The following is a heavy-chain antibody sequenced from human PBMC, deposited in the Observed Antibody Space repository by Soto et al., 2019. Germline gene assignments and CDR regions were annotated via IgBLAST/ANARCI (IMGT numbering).Heavy chain of an antibody. CDR1: GFTFSSYA. CDR2: ISYDGSNK. D-gene: IGHD3-22*01. V-gene: IGHV3-30-3*01. J-gene: IGHJ4*02. CDR3: ARGDYYDSSGYYFLSYYFDY. Sequence: ESGGGVVQPGRSLRLSCAASGFTFSSYAMHWVRQAPGKGLEWVAVISYDGSNKYYADSVKGRFTISRDNSKNTLYLQMNRLRAEDTAVYYCARGDYYDSSGYYFLSYYFDYWGQGTLVTVSS.